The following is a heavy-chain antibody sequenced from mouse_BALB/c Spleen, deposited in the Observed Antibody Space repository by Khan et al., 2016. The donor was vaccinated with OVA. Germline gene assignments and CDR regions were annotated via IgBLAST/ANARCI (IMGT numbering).Heavy chain of an antibody. CDR1: GFDFSRYW. Sequence: EVKLLESGGGLVQPGGSLKLSCAASGFDFSRYWMSWVRQAPGKGLEWIGEINPDSSTINYKPSLNDKFIISRDNAKNTLYLQMSKVRSEDTALYYCARGLRRYYYAMDYWGQGTSVTVSS. CDR3: ARGLRRYYYAMDY. CDR2: INPDSSTI. D-gene: IGHD2-2*01. J-gene: IGHJ4*01. V-gene: IGHV4-1*02.